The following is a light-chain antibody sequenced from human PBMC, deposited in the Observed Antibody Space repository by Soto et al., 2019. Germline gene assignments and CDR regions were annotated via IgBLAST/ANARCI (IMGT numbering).Light chain of an antibody. CDR1: SSNIGAGND. CDR2: GTS. V-gene: IGLV1-40*01. Sequence: QSVLTQPPSVSGAPGQRVTIPCTGASSNIGAGNDVHWYQQLPGAAPKLLIYGTSNRPSGVPDRFSGSKSGTSASLVITGHQAEDEAVYHCQSLDNSLSRSVVFGTGTKLTVL. J-gene: IGLJ1*01. CDR3: QSLDNSLSRSVV.